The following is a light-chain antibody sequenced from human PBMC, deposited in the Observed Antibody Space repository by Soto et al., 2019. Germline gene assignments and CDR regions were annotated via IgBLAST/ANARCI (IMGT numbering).Light chain of an antibody. Sequence: DGQMTQYPSTLSASVGDRVTITCRASQSISSWLAWYQQKPGKAPKLLISKASTLQSGVPPRFSGSGYGTEFTLTISSLQPDDFATYYCQQYERYPMTFGGGTKVEIK. CDR2: KAS. CDR1: QSISSW. J-gene: IGKJ4*01. CDR3: QQYERYPMT. V-gene: IGKV1-5*03.